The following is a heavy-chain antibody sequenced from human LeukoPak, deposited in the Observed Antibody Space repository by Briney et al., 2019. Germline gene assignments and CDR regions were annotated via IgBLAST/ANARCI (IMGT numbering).Heavy chain of an antibody. CDR3: ASGGVVSRLVGYFDY. CDR1: GGSISSYY. D-gene: IGHD2-8*02. Sequence: SETLSLTCTVSGGSISSYYWSWIRQPPGKGLEWIGYIYYSGSTNYNPSLKSRVTISVDTSKSQFSLKLSSVTAADTAVYYCASGGVVSRLVGYFDYWGQGTLVTVSS. V-gene: IGHV4-59*01. CDR2: IYYSGST. J-gene: IGHJ4*02.